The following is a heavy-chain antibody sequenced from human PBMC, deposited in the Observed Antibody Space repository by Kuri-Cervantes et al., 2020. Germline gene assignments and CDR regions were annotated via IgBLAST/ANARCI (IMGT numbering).Heavy chain of an antibody. CDR2: ISYDGSNK. D-gene: IGHD3-22*01. J-gene: IGHJ5*02. CDR3: ARGESGYGRFDP. Sequence: GGSLRLSCAASGFTFSSCAMHWVRQAPGKGLEWVAVISYDGSNKYYADSVKGRFTISRDNAKNTLYLQMYSLRAEDTAVYYCARGESGYGRFDPWGQGTLVTVSS. CDR1: GFTFSSCA. V-gene: IGHV3-30*07.